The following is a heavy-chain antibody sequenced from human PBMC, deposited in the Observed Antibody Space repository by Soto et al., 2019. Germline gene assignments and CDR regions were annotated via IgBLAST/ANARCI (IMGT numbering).Heavy chain of an antibody. J-gene: IGHJ6*02. CDR1: GFTFSDFG. D-gene: IGHD3-10*01. CDR2: ISEDAETD. Sequence: WSLRLSCVASGFTFSDFGMHWVRQGPGKGLEWLAVISEDAETDFHADSVKGRFTVSRDNFKETLYLQMNSLTTDDSGVYFCAKATFSRPYYFYGMDVWGQGTKVTVSS. CDR3: AKATFSRPYYFYGMDV. V-gene: IGHV3-30*18.